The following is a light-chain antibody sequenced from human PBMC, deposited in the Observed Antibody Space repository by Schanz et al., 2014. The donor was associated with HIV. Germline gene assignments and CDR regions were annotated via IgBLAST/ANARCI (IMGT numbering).Light chain of an antibody. CDR3: QQYNNWPPIT. J-gene: IGKJ3*01. CDR1: QSVSSS. CDR2: GAS. Sequence: EIVMTQSPATLSVSPGERATLSCRASQSVSSSYLAWYQQKPGQAPRLLIYGASNRATGIPDRFSGSGSGTXFTLTISSLQSEDFAVYYCQQYNNWPPITFGPGTKVDIK. V-gene: IGKV3D-15*01.